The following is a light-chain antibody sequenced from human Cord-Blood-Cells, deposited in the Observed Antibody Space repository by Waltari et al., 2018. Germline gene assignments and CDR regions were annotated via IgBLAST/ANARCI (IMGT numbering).Light chain of an antibody. J-gene: IGLJ3*02. CDR2: DVI. V-gene: IGLV2-14*01. CDR1: SSDVGGYNY. CDR3: SSYTSSSTRV. Sequence: QSALTQPASVSGSPGQPISISCTGTSSDVGGYNYVTRYQQHPGKAPKLLIYDVIKRPSGVSNRFSGSKSGNTASLTISGLQAEDEADYYCSSYTSSSTRVFGGGTKLTVL.